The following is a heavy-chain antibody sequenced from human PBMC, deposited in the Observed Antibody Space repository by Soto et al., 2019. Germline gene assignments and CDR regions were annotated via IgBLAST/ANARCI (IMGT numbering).Heavy chain of an antibody. J-gene: IGHJ6*02. CDR3: ARVPPEYTKRGYYYYYGMDV. CDR1: GFTFTSSA. CDR2: IVVGSGNT. Sequence: ASVKVSCKASGFTFTSSAMQWVRQARGQRLEWIGWIVVGSGNTNYAQKFQERVTITRDMSTSTAYMELSSLRSEDTAVYYCARVPPEYTKRGYYYYYGMDVWGQGTTVTVSS. D-gene: IGHD2-8*01. V-gene: IGHV1-58*02.